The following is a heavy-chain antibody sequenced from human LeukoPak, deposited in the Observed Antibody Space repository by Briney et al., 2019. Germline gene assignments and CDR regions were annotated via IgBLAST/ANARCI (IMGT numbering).Heavy chain of an antibody. J-gene: IGHJ5*02. D-gene: IGHD3-10*01. Sequence: PSETLSLTCTVPGGSINSYYWSWIRQPPGKGLECIGYIHYTGSTNYNPSLKSRVTISVDTSKNQFSLKLSSVTAADTAIYYCARGGYYGSGNDFRFDPWGQGTLVTVSS. CDR1: GGSINSYY. V-gene: IGHV4-59*01. CDR2: IHYTGST. CDR3: ARGGYYGSGNDFRFDP.